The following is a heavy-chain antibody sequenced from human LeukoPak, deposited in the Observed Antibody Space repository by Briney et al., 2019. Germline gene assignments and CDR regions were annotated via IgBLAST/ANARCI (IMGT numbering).Heavy chain of an antibody. J-gene: IGHJ6*03. Sequence: LPGGSLRLSCAASGFTVSSNYMSWVRQAPGKGLEWVSIIYSGGSTFYADSVKGRFTNSRDNSKNTLYLQMNNLRAEDTAVYYCARAYDSSGYCSHYYYMDVWGKGTTVTVSS. CDR3: ARAYDSSGYCSHYYYMDV. CDR2: IYSGGST. D-gene: IGHD3-22*01. V-gene: IGHV3-53*05. CDR1: GFTVSSNY.